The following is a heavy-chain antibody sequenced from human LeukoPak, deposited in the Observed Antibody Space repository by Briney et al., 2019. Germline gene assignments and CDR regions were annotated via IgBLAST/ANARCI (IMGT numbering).Heavy chain of an antibody. CDR1: GFTFSSYA. CDR2: ISGSGIST. V-gene: IGHV3-23*01. J-gene: IGHJ4*02. Sequence: PGGTLRLSCAASGFTFSSYAMSWVRQAPGKGLEWVSGISGSGISTYYVDSVKGRFTISRDNSKNTLYLQMNSLRAEDAAVYFCAKAPVTSCRGAYCYPFDSWGQGTLVTVSS. D-gene: IGHD2-21*01. CDR3: AKAPVTSCRGAYCYPFDS.